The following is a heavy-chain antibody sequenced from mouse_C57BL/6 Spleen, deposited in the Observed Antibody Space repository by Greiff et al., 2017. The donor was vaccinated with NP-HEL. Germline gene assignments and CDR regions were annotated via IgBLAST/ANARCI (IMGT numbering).Heavy chain of an antibody. Sequence: EVKLVESGGGLVQPGGSLSLSCAASGFTFTDYYMSWVRQPPGKALEWLGFIRNKANGYTTEYSASVKGRFTISRDNSQSILYLQMNALRAEDSATYYCARYILAYPAMDYWGQGTSVTVSS. J-gene: IGHJ4*01. V-gene: IGHV7-3*01. D-gene: IGHD2-10*01. CDR1: GFTFTDYY. CDR3: ARYILAYPAMDY. CDR2: IRNKANGYTT.